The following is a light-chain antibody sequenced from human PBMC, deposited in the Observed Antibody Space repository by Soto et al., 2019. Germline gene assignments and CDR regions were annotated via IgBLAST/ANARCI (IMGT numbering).Light chain of an antibody. CDR3: QQHHYWWT. V-gene: IGKV3-15*01. Sequence: EIVMTQSPATLSVSPGETATLSCRASQSISSHLAWYQQKPGQAPRLLMHDASARATGIPARFSGSGSGTEFTLTLSSLQSEDFAVYYCQQHHYWWTFGQGTKVEIK. CDR2: DAS. CDR1: QSISSH. J-gene: IGKJ1*01.